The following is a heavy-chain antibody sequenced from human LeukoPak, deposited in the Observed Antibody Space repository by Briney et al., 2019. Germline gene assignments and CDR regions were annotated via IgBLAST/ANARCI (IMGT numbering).Heavy chain of an antibody. J-gene: IGHJ4*02. V-gene: IGHV3-20*04. CDR3: ARGYDSSGYPFDY. D-gene: IGHD3-22*01. Sequence: GGSLRLSCVASEFIFSSFWMSWVRQAPGKGLEWVSGINWNGGSTGYADSVKGRFTISRDNAKNSLYLQMNSLRAEDTALYYCARGYDSSGYPFDYWGQGTLVTVSS. CDR1: EFIFSSFW. CDR2: INWNGGST.